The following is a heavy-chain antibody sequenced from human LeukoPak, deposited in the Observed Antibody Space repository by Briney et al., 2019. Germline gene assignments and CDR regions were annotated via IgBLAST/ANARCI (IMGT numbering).Heavy chain of an antibody. CDR1: NGSISGYY. D-gene: IGHD3-16*01. J-gene: IGHJ3*02. CDR2: ISDSGAA. CDR3: ASPYNYGKDDAVDI. V-gene: IGHV4-59*08. Sequence: AETLSLTCTVSNGSISGYYWGWIRQPPGKGLEWIGYISDSGAANYSPSLESRVNLSVDPSKMQFSLKLSSATATDTAVYFCASPYNYGKDDAVDIWGQGTMVTVSS.